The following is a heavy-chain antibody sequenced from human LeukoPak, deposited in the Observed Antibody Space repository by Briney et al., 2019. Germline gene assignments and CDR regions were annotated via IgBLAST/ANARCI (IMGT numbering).Heavy chain of an antibody. Sequence: PGGSLRLSCAASGGTFSSYAISWVRQAPGQGLEWMGGIIPIFGTANYAQKFQGRVTITADESTSTAYMELSSLRSEDTAVYYCHFWSGYSSYSPGMDVWGQGTTVTVSS. CDR2: IIPIFGTA. CDR3: HFWSGYSSYSPGMDV. V-gene: IGHV1-69*01. CDR1: GGTFSSYA. J-gene: IGHJ6*02. D-gene: IGHD3-3*01.